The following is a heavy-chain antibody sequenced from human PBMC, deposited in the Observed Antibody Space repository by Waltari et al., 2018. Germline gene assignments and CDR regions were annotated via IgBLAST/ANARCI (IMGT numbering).Heavy chain of an antibody. D-gene: IGHD4-4*01. CDR3: ARDRTVPDEYGMDV. CDR2: IYGGGST. Sequence: QVQLQESGPGLVKPSATLSLTCTVSGGPISSYYWGWVRQPAGKGLEWIGRIYGGGSTDYNPSLKSRVTMSVDTSKKQLSLKLNSVTAADTAVYYCARDRTVPDEYGMDVWGQGTTVTVSS. CDR1: GGPISSYY. V-gene: IGHV4-4*07. J-gene: IGHJ6*02.